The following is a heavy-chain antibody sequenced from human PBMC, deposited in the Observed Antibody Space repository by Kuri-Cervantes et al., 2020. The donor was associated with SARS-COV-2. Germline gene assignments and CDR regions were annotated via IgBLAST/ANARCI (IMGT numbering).Heavy chain of an antibody. CDR1: GGSFSGYH. CDR3: ARGGDLLWFGD. Sequence: ESLKISCAVYGGSFSGYHWSWIRQPPGKGLEWIGEINHSGSTNYNPSLKSRVTISVDTSKNQFSLKLSSATAADTAVYYCARGGDLLWFGDWGQGTLVTVSS. D-gene: IGHD3-10*01. CDR2: INHSGST. J-gene: IGHJ4*02. V-gene: IGHV4-34*01.